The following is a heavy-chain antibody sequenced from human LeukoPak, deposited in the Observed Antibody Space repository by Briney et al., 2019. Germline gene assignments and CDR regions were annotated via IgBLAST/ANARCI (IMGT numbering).Heavy chain of an antibody. D-gene: IGHD3-3*01. CDR3: AKVPDYDFWSGPFYYFDY. Sequence: GGSLRLSCAASGFTFSSYAMHWVRQAPGKGLEWVAVISYDGSNKYYADSVKGRFTISRDNSKNTLYLQMNSLRAEDTAVYYCAKVPDYDFWSGPFYYFDYWGQGTLVTVSS. CDR2: ISYDGSNK. V-gene: IGHV3-30-3*01. J-gene: IGHJ4*02. CDR1: GFTFSSYA.